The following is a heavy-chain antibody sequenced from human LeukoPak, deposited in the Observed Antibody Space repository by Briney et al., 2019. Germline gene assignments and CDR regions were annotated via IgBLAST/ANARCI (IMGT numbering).Heavy chain of an antibody. CDR1: GYTFTGYY. CDR2: INPNSGGT. J-gene: IGHJ4*02. Sequence: ASVKVSCKASGYTFTGYYMHWVRQAPGQGLEWMGWINPNSGGTNYAQKFQGRVTMTRDTSIITAYMELRRLRSDDTAVYYCARVISSGPKFGYWGQGTLVTVSS. CDR3: ARVISSGPKFGY. V-gene: IGHV1-2*02. D-gene: IGHD3-22*01.